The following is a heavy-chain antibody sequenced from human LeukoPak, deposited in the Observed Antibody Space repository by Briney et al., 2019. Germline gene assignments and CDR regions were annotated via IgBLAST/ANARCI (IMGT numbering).Heavy chain of an antibody. D-gene: IGHD3-22*01. V-gene: IGHV1-8*03. CDR3: ARAISDSTGYYAYYFDS. J-gene: IGHJ4*02. CDR1: GYTFTRND. Sequence: ASVKVSCKTSGYTFTRNDINWVRQATGQGPEWMGWMNPNSGNSGYAQKFQGRVTITRDNSISTAYMELNSLTSEDTAVYYCARAISDSTGYYAYYFDSWGQGTLVTVSS. CDR2: MNPNSGNS.